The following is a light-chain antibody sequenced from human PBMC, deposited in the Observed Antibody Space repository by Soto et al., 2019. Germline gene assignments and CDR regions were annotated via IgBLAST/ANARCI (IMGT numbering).Light chain of an antibody. CDR1: ENVNSN. CDR2: GAY. V-gene: IGKV3-15*01. J-gene: IGKJ1*01. Sequence: FVFTQSPSTLSVSPGERATLSCRASENVNSNVAWWYQQKPGQTPRLLIFGAYTRASGIPGRFSGSGAGRGFTIDCRRSQSEAVLGYYSQQDDSWPPFGEGTKVDIK. CDR3: QQDDSWPP.